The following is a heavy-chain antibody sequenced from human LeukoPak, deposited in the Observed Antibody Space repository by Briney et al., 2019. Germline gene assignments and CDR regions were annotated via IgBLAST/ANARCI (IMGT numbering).Heavy chain of an antibody. CDR1: GYTFTGYY. CDR2: INPNSGGT. J-gene: IGHJ4*02. CDR3: ARAHTDHRLRFLEWLLYYFDY. V-gene: IGHV1-2*02. D-gene: IGHD3-3*01. Sequence: GASVKVSCKASGYTFTGYYMHWVRQAPGQGLEWMGWINPNSGGTNYAQKFQGRVTMTRDTSIRTAYMELSRLRSDDTAVYYCARAHTDHRLRFLEWLLYYFDYWGQGTLVTVSS.